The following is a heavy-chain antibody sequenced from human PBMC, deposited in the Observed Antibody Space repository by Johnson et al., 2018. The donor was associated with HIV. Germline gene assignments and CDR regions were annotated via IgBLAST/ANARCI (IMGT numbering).Heavy chain of an antibody. CDR1: GITVSSNY. D-gene: IGHD1-26*01. V-gene: IGHV3-66*02. J-gene: IGHJ3*02. Sequence: VQLVESGGGLVQPGGSLRLSCAASGITVSSNYMSWVRQAPGKGLEWVSVIFSVGNAYYADSVKGRVTISRDNSKNTLYLQMGSLRAEDMAVYYCARGWELLTPAFDIWGQGTMVTVSS. CDR2: IFSVGNA. CDR3: ARGWELLTPAFDI.